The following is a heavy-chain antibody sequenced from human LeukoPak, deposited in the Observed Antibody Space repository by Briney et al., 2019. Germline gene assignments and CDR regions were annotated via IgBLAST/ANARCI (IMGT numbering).Heavy chain of an antibody. CDR3: AKGELGLWFDY. CDR2: ISYDGSNK. D-gene: IGHD5-18*01. V-gene: IGHV3-30*18. J-gene: IGHJ4*02. CDR1: RFTFSSYG. Sequence: SGGSLRLSCAASRFTFSSYGMHWVRQAPGKGLEWVALISYDGSNKYYADSVKGRSTISRDNSKNTLYLQMNSLRAEDTAVYYCAKGELGLWFDYWGQGTLVTVSS.